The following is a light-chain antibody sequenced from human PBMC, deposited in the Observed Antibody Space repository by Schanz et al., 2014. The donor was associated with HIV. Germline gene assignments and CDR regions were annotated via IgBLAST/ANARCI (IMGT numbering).Light chain of an antibody. Sequence: QSALTQPPSASGSPGQSVTISCTGTSSDVGDYNYVSWYQQHPGKAPKLMIYEVTKRPSGVPDRFSGSKSGNTASLTISGLQAEDEADYYCCSFAGTIWVFGGGTKLTVL. V-gene: IGLV2-8*01. J-gene: IGLJ3*02. CDR3: CSFAGTIWV. CDR1: SSDVGDYNY. CDR2: EVT.